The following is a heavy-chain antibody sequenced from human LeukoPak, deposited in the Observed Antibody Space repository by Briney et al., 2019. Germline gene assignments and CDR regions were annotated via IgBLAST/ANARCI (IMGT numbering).Heavy chain of an antibody. Sequence: PGGSLRLSCAASGFTFSSYAMHWVRQAPGKGLEWVAVISYDGSNKYYADSVKGRFTVSRDNSKNTLYLQMNSLRAEDTAVYYCARDGKYSSGHPNWFDPWGQETLVTVSS. CDR2: ISYDGSNK. D-gene: IGHD6-19*01. CDR1: GFTFSSYA. CDR3: ARDGKYSSGHPNWFDP. J-gene: IGHJ5*02. V-gene: IGHV3-30-3*01.